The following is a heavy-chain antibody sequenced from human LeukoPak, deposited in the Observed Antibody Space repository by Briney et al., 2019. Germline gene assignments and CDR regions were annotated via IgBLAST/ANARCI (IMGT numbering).Heavy chain of an antibody. J-gene: IGHJ1*01. V-gene: IGHV1-69*13. CDR1: GGTFSSYA. D-gene: IGHD4-17*01. CDR3: AGSTVTRLAEYFQH. CDR2: IIPIFGTA. Sequence: GASVKVSCKASGGTFSSYAISWVRQAPGQGLEWMGGIIPIFGTANYAQKFQGRVTTTAEESTSTAYMELSSLRSEDTAVYYCAGSTVTRLAEYFQHWGQGTLVTVSS.